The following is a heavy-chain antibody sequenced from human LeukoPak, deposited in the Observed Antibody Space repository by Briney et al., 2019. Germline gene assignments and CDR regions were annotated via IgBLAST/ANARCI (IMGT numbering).Heavy chain of an antibody. V-gene: IGHV4-4*07. CDR3: ARDRYYYDSSGYGLWFDP. CDR1: GGSISSYY. CDR2: IYTSGST. J-gene: IGHJ5*02. D-gene: IGHD3-22*01. Sequence: SETLSLTCTVSGGSISSYYWSWIRQPAGKGLEWIGRIYTSGSTNYNPPLKSRVTMSVDTSKNQFSLKLSSVTAADTAVYYCARDRYYYDSSGYGLWFDPWGQGTLVTVSS.